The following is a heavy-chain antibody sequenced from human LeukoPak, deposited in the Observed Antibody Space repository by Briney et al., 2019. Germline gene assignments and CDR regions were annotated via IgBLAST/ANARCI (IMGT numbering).Heavy chain of an antibody. CDR2: ISSSSSYI. CDR1: GFTFSSYS. CDR3: ARAPWSGYHYFEY. J-gene: IGHJ4*02. Sequence: GGSLRLSCAASGFTFSSYSMNWVRQAPGKGLEWVSSISSSSSYIYYADSVKGRFTISRDNAKNSLYLQMNSLRAEDTAVYYCARAPWSGYHYFEYWGQGTLLTVSS. D-gene: IGHD3-3*01. V-gene: IGHV3-21*01.